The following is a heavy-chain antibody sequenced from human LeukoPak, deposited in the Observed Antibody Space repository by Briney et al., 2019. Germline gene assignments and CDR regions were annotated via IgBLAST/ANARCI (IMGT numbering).Heavy chain of an antibody. J-gene: IGHJ6*02. D-gene: IGHD3-10*01. V-gene: IGHV3-23*01. CDR3: ARVSGNIQIWPQPFGDGMDV. Sequence: GGSLRLSCAASGFTFSSYAMNWVRQAPGKGLECVSAFSGGGRSTYYADSVKGRFTISREDSKNTLYLQMNILRAEDTAIYYCARVSGNIQIWPQPFGDGMDVWGQGTTVTVSS. CDR2: FSGGGRST. CDR1: GFTFSSYA.